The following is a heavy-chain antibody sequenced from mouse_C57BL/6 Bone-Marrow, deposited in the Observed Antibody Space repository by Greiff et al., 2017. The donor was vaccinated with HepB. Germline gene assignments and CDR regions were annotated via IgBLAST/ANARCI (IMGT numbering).Heavy chain of an antibody. V-gene: IGHV5-6*02. CDR3: ARRVYYDYSWFAY. CDR1: GFTFSSYG. Sequence: EVKLQESGGDLVKPGGSLKLSCAASGFTFSSYGMSWVRQTPDKRLEWVATISSGGSYTYYPDSVKGRFTISRDNAKNTLYLQMSSLKSEDTAMYYCARRVYYDYSWFAYWGQGTLVTVSA. CDR2: ISSGGSYT. J-gene: IGHJ3*01. D-gene: IGHD2-4*01.